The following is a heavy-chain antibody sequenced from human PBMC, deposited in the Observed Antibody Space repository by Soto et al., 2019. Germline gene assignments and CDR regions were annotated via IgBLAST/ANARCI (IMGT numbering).Heavy chain of an antibody. CDR2: SYYSGST. Sequence: QVQLQESGPGLVKPSQTLSLTCTVSGGSISSGGYYWSWIRQHPGKGLEWIGYSYYSGSTYYNPALRSRVTISVDTSKNKFSLKLSSVTAADTAVYYCARGFGVVAAVNYFDYWGQGTLVTVSS. D-gene: IGHD2-15*01. CDR3: ARGFGVVAAVNYFDY. CDR1: GGSISSGGYY. V-gene: IGHV4-31*03. J-gene: IGHJ4*02.